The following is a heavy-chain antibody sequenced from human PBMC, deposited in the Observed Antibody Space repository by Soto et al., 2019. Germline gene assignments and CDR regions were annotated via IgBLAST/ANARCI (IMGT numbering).Heavy chain of an antibody. D-gene: IGHD6-19*01. J-gene: IGHJ4*02. CDR2: IWYEGSNN. Sequence: GGSLRLSCPASGFTFSSYGIRWVRQAPGKGLEWVAAIWYEGSNNYYADSVKGRFTIARDNSNNPMYLQMNSLRAEDTAVYYCARFGQPVAALDYWGQGTLVTVS. CDR3: ARFGQPVAALDY. CDR1: GFTFSSYG. V-gene: IGHV3-33*01.